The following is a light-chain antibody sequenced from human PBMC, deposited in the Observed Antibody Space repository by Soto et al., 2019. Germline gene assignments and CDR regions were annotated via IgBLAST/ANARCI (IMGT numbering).Light chain of an antibody. J-gene: IGLJ1*01. CDR1: SSDVGGYNY. Sequence: SALTQPRPVSGSPGQSVTISCTGTSSDVGGYNYVSWYQQYPGKAPKLMIYDVTKRPSGVPDRFSGSKSGNTASLTISGLQAEDLSDYYCCSYVGTYTYVFCTGLKVTVL. CDR3: CSYVGTYTYV. V-gene: IGLV2-11*01. CDR2: DVT.